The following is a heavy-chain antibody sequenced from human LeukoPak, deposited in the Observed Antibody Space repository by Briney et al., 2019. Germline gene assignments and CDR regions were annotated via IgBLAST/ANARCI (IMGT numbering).Heavy chain of an antibody. CDR1: GYTFTSYG. Sequence: ASVKVSCTASGYTFTSYGISWVRQAPGQGLEWMGWISAYNGNTNYAQKLQGRVTITTDTSTSTAYIELRRLRSDGTAVYYCATRVGWALLPYYWGEGTLVTVSS. CDR3: ATRVGWALLPYY. CDR2: ISAYNGNT. V-gene: IGHV1-18*01. J-gene: IGHJ4*02. D-gene: IGHD1-26*01.